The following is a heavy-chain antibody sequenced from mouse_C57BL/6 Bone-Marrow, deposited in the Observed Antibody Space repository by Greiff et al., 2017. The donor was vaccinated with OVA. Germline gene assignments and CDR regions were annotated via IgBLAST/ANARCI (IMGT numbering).Heavy chain of an antibody. CDR1: GYTFTSYT. Sequence: QVQLQQSGAELARPGASVKMSCKASGYTFTSYTMHWVKQRPGQGLDWIGYINPSSGYTTYNQKFKDKATLTADKSSSTAYMQLSSLTSEDSAVYYCARNYYGSSFAYWGQGTLVTVSA. J-gene: IGHJ3*01. CDR2: INPSSGYT. V-gene: IGHV1-4*01. D-gene: IGHD1-1*01. CDR3: ARNYYGSSFAY.